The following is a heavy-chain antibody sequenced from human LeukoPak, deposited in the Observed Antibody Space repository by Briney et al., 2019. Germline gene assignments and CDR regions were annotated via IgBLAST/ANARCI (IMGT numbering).Heavy chain of an antibody. V-gene: IGHV4-39*07. D-gene: IGHD5-24*01. CDR2: IYYSGST. CDR1: GGSISSSSYY. CDR3: ARERSWLPGYNWFDP. Sequence: SETLSLTCTVSGGSISSSSYYWGWIRQPPGKGLEWIGSIYYSGSTYYNPSLKSRVTISVDTSKNQFSLKLSSVTAADTAVYYCARERSWLPGYNWFDPWGQGTLVTVSA. J-gene: IGHJ5*02.